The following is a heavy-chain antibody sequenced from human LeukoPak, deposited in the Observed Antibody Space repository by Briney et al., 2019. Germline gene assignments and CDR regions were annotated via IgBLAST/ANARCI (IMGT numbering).Heavy chain of an antibody. J-gene: IGHJ4*02. CDR1: GGSISSYY. V-gene: IGHV4-59*08. CDR2: IYYSGST. Sequence: SETLSLTCTVSGGSISSYYWSWVRQPPGKGLEWIGYIYYSGSTNYNPSLKSRVTISVDTSKNQFSLELSSVTAADTVVYYCARHDLAIRYFDYWGQGTLVTVSS. D-gene: IGHD3-9*01. CDR3: ARHDLAIRYFDY.